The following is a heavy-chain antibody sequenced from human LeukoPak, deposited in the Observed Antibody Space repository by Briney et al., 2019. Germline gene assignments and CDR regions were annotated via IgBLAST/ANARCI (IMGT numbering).Heavy chain of an antibody. V-gene: IGHV1-2*02. D-gene: IGHD3-22*01. J-gene: IGHJ3*02. CDR2: INPNSGGT. CDR3: ARDVPDSSWGPFDI. Sequence: ASVKVSCKASGYTFTAYYMHWVRQAPGQGLEWMGWINPNSGGTNYAQKFQGRVTMTRDTSISTAYMELSRLRSDDTAVYYCARDVPDSSWGPFDIWGQGTMVTVSS. CDR1: GYTFTAYY.